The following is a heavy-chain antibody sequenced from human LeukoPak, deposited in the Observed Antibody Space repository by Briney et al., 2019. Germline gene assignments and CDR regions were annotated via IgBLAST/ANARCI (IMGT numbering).Heavy chain of an antibody. Sequence: SETLSLTCTVSGGSISSSSHYWSWIRQPPGKGLEWIASINYSGSTYYNPSLKSRVTISVDTSKNQFSLKLSSVTAADTAVYYCARTRGYDSSGYYYFDYWGQGTLVTVSS. V-gene: IGHV4-39*07. CDR3: ARTRGYDSSGYYYFDY. CDR1: GGSISSSSHY. CDR2: INYSGST. D-gene: IGHD3-22*01. J-gene: IGHJ4*02.